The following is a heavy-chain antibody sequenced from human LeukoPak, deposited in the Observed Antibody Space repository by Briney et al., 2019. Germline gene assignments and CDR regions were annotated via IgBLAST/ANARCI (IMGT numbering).Heavy chain of an antibody. D-gene: IGHD2-8*01. CDR2: NYWNDDK. J-gene: IGHJ4*02. V-gene: IGHV2-5*01. CDR3: ALKEGNGFDY. CDR1: GFSLSPRGVG. Sequence: SGPTLVHPTPTLTLTCTFSGFSLSPRGVGVGWIRQPPVKALEWLALNYWNDDKRYSPSLKSRLTITKKTSKNQVVITMTNMDPVDTATYYCALKEGNGFDYWGQGTLVTVSS.